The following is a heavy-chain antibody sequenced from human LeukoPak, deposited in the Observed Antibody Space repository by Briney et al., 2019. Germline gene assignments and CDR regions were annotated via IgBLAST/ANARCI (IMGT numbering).Heavy chain of an antibody. D-gene: IGHD1/OR15-1a*01. J-gene: IGHJ4*02. CDR2: ISDTGGNT. Sequence: PGGSLRLSCAASGFTFSTYAMSWVRQTPEGGLEWVSAISDTGGNTFYADSVKGWFTISRDNSKNTLYLQMNSLRAEDTAIYYCAKGRTNDYWGQGTLVTVSS. CDR3: AKGRTNDY. CDR1: GFTFSTYA. V-gene: IGHV3-23*01.